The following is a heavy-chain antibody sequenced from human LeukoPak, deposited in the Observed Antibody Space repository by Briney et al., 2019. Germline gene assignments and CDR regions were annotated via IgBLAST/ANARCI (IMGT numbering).Heavy chain of an antibody. J-gene: IGHJ4*02. Sequence: GGSLRLSCAASGFTFSIYTVNWVRQAPGKGLEWVSAISGSGGSTYYADSVKGRFTISRDNSKNTLYLQMNSLRAEDTAVYYCARSPWGSSWYYDYWGQGTLVTVSS. D-gene: IGHD6-13*01. CDR1: GFTFSIYT. CDR3: ARSPWGSSWYYDY. V-gene: IGHV3-23*01. CDR2: ISGSGGST.